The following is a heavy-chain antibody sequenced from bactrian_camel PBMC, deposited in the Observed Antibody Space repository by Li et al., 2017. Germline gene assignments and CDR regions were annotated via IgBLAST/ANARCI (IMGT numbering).Heavy chain of an antibody. Sequence: HVQLVESGGGSVQAGGSLRLSCVVSGYRYSTYCMGWFRQVPGNEREPLASIDSDGRTSVADSVKGRFTLSYDKSKNTVYLQMNNLSPEDTAVYYCAAGLRPDWVVAGRPLTRARGYNHWGQGTQVTVS. J-gene: IGHJ4*01. D-gene: IGHD6*01. CDR1: GYRYSTYC. CDR3: AAGLRPDWVVAGRPLTRARGYNH. CDR2: IDSDGRT. V-gene: IGHV3S53*01.